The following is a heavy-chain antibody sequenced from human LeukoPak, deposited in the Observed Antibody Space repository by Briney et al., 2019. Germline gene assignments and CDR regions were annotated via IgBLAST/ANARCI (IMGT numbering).Heavy chain of an antibody. D-gene: IGHD2-21*01. Sequence: GGSLRLSCAASGLPFSSYGMHWVRQAPGKGLEWVAVIWYDGSKTYYADSVKGRFTISRDNSKNTLYLQMDRLRAEDTAVYYCARDVADAFDMWGQGTVVTVSS. V-gene: IGHV3-33*01. CDR2: IWYDGSKT. CDR3: ARDVADAFDM. J-gene: IGHJ3*02. CDR1: GLPFSSYG.